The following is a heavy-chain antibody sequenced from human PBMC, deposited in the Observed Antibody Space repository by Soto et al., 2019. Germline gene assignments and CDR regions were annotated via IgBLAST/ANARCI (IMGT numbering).Heavy chain of an antibody. D-gene: IGHD6-13*01. Sequence: EVQLLESGGGLVQPGGSLRLSCAASGFTFSSYAMSWVRQAPGKGLEWVSAISGSGGSTYYADSVKGRFTISRDNSKNTLYLQLNSLRAEDTAVYYCAKDPRIAAAGLIYYYYYYMDVWGKGTTGTVSS. V-gene: IGHV3-23*01. CDR2: ISGSGGST. J-gene: IGHJ6*03. CDR3: AKDPRIAAAGLIYYYYYYMDV. CDR1: GFTFSSYA.